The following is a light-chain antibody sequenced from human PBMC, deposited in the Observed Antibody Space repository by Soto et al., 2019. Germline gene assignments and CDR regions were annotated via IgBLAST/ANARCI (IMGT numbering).Light chain of an antibody. Sequence: QSVLTQPPSASGTPGQRVTISCSGSSSNIGRNAVNWYQQFPVTAPKLLIHSNNQRPSGVPDRFSGSKSGTSASLAISGLQSDDEADYYCAAWDDSLNGPVFGGGTKVTVL. CDR1: SSNIGRNA. J-gene: IGLJ2*01. CDR2: SNN. CDR3: AAWDDSLNGPV. V-gene: IGLV1-44*01.